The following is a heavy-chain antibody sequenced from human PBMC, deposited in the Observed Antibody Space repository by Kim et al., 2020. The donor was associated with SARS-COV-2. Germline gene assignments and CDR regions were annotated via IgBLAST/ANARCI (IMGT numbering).Heavy chain of an antibody. CDR2: IYYSGST. D-gene: IGHD4-17*01. Sequence: SETLSLTCSVSGGSISTSSYYWAWIRQPPGKGLEWIGNIYYSGSTYYNPSFKSRVTISVDTPKNHFSLKLRSVTAADTAVYFCATRRAYGDYHMDVWGQGTTVTVSS. CDR3: ATRRAYGDYHMDV. CDR1: GGSISTSSYY. J-gene: IGHJ6*02. V-gene: IGHV4-39*02.